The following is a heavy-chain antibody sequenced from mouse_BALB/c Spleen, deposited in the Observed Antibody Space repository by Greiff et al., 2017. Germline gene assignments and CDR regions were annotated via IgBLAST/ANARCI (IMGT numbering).Heavy chain of an antibody. CDR2: IYPGSGNT. J-gene: IGHJ3*01. V-gene: IGHV1-77*01. CDR3: AINWAY. D-gene: IGHD4-1*01. Sequence: VQLQQSGAELARPGASVKLSCKASGYTFTDYYINWVKQRTGQGLEWIGEIYPGSGNTYYNEKFKGKATLTADKSSSTAYMQLSSLTSEDSAVYFCAINWAYWGQGTLVTVSA. CDR1: GYTFTDYY.